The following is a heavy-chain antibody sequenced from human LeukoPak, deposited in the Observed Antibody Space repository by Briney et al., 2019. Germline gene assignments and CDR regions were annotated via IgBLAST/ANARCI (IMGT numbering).Heavy chain of an antibody. CDR1: GGSISSFY. Sequence: SETLSLTGTVSGGSISSFYWSWIRQPPGKGLEYIGYISYSGTTSYNPSLKSRVTISVDTSKNQFSLKLTSVTAADTAVYYCARDKGLPQAFDIWGQGTMVTVSS. V-gene: IGHV4-59*01. CDR2: ISYSGTT. CDR3: ARDKGLPQAFDI. J-gene: IGHJ3*02. D-gene: IGHD5/OR15-5a*01.